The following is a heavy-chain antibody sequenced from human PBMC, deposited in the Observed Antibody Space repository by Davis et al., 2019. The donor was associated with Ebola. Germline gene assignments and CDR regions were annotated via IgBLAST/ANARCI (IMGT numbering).Heavy chain of an antibody. CDR2: INPNSGGT. D-gene: IGHD4-17*01. Sequence: ASVKVSCKASGYTFTSYGISWVRQAPGQGLEWMGWINPNSGGTNYAQKFQGWVTMTRDTSISTAYMELSSLRSEDTAVYYCARLFYGDIDYWGQGTLVTVSS. V-gene: IGHV1-2*04. CDR3: ARLFYGDIDY. CDR1: GYTFTSYG. J-gene: IGHJ4*02.